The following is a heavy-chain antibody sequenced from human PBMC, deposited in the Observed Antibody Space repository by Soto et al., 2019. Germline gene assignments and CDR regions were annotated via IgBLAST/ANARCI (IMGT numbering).Heavy chain of an antibody. V-gene: IGHV1-18*01. Sequence: APVKVSCKAAGYTFTSIGISCVRQTHGQGLEWMGWISAYNGNTNYAQKLQGRGTMTTDTSTSTAYMELRSLRSDDTAVYYCARVFSSSRYYDILTGPPQLDYWGQGTLVTVSS. J-gene: IGHJ4*02. D-gene: IGHD3-9*01. CDR2: ISAYNGNT. CDR3: ARVFSSSRYYDILTGPPQLDY. CDR1: GYTFTSIG.